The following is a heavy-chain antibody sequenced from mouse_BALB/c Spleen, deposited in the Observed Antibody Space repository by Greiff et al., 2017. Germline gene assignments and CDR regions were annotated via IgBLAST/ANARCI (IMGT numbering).Heavy chain of an antibody. CDR3: ARLLRYYFDY. CDR1: GFDFSRYW. CDR2: INQDSSTI. Sequence: EVKVIESGGGLVQPEGSLKLSCAASGFDFSRYWMSWVRQAPGKGLEWIGEINQDSSTINYTPSLKDKFIISRDNAKNTLYLQMSKVRSEDTALYYCARLLRYYFDYWGQGTTLTVSS. V-gene: IGHV4-1*02. J-gene: IGHJ2*01. D-gene: IGHD1-1*01.